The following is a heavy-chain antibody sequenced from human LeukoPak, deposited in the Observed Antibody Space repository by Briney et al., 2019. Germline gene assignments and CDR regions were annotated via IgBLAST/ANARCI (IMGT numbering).Heavy chain of an antibody. Sequence: SETLSLTCTVSGGSISSYYWSWIRQPPGKGLEWIGYIYYSGSTNYNPSLKSRVTISVDTSKNQFSLKLSSVTAADTAVYYCAREGGGWTGSSSWLYYFDYWGQGTLVTVSS. CDR2: IYYSGST. J-gene: IGHJ4*02. CDR3: AREGGGWTGSSSWLYYFDY. CDR1: GGSISSYY. V-gene: IGHV4-59*01. D-gene: IGHD6-13*01.